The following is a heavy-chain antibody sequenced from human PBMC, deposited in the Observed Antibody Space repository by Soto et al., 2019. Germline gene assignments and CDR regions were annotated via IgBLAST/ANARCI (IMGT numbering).Heavy chain of an antibody. D-gene: IGHD1-26*01. Sequence: DVQLVESGGGLIQPGGSLRLSCAASGFTASNNYMSWVRQGPGKGLEWVSTIYRGDSTYYADSVKGRFTSSRDNSTNTLHLHMTSLRAEDTAVYYCARYYEYSGGTSGGMDVWGQGTTVTVSS. V-gene: IGHV3-53*01. CDR2: IYRGDST. CDR3: ARYYEYSGGTSGGMDV. CDR1: GFTASNNY. J-gene: IGHJ6*02.